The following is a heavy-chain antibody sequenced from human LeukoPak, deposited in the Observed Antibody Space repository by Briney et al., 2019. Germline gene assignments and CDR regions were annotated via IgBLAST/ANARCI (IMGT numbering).Heavy chain of an antibody. CDR1: GGSISSSNW. CDR3: ARVSYCSGGSCYSD. V-gene: IGHV4-4*02. J-gene: IGHJ4*02. D-gene: IGHD2-15*01. Sequence: PSGTLSLTCAVSGGSISSSNWWSWIRQPPGKGLEWIGEIYHSGSTNYNPSLKSRVTISVDKSKTQFSLKLSSVTAADTAVYYCARVSYCSGGSCYSDWGQGTLVTVSS. CDR2: IYHSGST.